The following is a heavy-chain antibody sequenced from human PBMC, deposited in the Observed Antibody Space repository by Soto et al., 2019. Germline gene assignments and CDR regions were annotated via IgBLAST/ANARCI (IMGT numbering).Heavy chain of an antibody. V-gene: IGHV3-48*04. CDR1: GFTFSSYS. D-gene: IGHD2-15*01. J-gene: IGHJ3*02. CDR3: AREGHVVLGAFDI. CDR2: INRSGSNK. Sequence: GGSLRLSCAASGFTFSSYSMNWVRPAPGKGLEWVSNINRSGSNKYYVDSVKGRFTISRDNAKNSLYLQMNSLRAEDTAVYYCAREGHVVLGAFDIWGQGTMVTVSS.